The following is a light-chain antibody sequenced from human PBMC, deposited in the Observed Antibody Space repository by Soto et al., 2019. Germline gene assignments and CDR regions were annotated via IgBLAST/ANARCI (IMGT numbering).Light chain of an antibody. CDR3: QQRSNWLGIT. J-gene: IGKJ5*01. CDR2: DAS. CDR1: QSVSSY. Sequence: DIVLTQSPATLSLSPGERATLSCRASQSVSSYLARYQQKPGQAPRLLISDASNRATGIPARFSGSGSGTDFTLTFSSLEPEDFAVYYCQQRSNWLGITFGQGTRLEIK. V-gene: IGKV3-11*01.